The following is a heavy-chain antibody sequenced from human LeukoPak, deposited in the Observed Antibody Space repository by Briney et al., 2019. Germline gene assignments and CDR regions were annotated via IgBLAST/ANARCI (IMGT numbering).Heavy chain of an antibody. CDR3: AREGMATSNYYYYYMDV. J-gene: IGHJ6*03. Sequence: GGSLRLSCAASGFTFSDYYMSWIRQAPGKGLEWVSYISSSGSTIYYADSVKGRFTISRDNAKNSLYLQMNSLRAEDTAVYYCAREGMATSNYYYYYMDVWGKGTTVTISS. CDR1: GFTFSDYY. V-gene: IGHV3-11*01. D-gene: IGHD5-24*01. CDR2: ISSSGSTI.